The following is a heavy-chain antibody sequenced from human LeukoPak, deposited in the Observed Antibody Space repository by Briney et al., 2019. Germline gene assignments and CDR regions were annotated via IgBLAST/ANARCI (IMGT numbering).Heavy chain of an antibody. CDR1: GFTFSSYW. D-gene: IGHD3-10*01. V-gene: IGHV3-21*01. J-gene: IGHJ4*02. CDR2: ISSSSSYI. CDR3: ARDRPVVPAPLWFGELWRDFDY. Sequence: PGGSLRLSCAASGFTFSSYWMNWVRQAPGKGLEWVSSISSSSSYIYYADSVKGRFTISRDNAKNSLYLQMNSLRAEDTAVYYCARDRPVVPAPLWFGELWRDFDYWGQGTLVTVSS.